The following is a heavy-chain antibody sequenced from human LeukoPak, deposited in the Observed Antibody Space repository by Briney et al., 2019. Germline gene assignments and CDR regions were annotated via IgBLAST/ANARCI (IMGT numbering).Heavy chain of an antibody. CDR1: GFMFSNYA. CDR2: ISSSSSSTI. J-gene: IGHJ4*02. Sequence: PGGSLRLSCAASGFMFSNYAMNWVRQAPGKGLEWVSYISSSSSSTIYYADSVKGRFTISRDNAKNSLYLQMNSLRDEDTAVYYCARALYNWNDDSVGYWGQGALVTVSS. V-gene: IGHV3-48*02. CDR3: ARALYNWNDDSVGY. D-gene: IGHD1-20*01.